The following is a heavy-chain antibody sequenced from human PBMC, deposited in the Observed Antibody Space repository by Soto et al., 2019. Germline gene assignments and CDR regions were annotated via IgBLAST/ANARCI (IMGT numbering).Heavy chain of an antibody. CDR3: ARDGGDNGVYNNWFDP. V-gene: IGHV1-18*01. J-gene: IGHJ5*02. CDR1: GYSFISYG. D-gene: IGHD4-17*01. CDR2: INAHKGNT. Sequence: VQLVQSGAEVKQPGASVKVSCKTSGYSFISYGVSWLRQAPGQGPEWLGWINAHKGNTKYAQTLEGRVTMTTDRSTSTVYMELRSLRSDDTAVYYCARDGGDNGVYNNWFDPWGPGTLVNVSS.